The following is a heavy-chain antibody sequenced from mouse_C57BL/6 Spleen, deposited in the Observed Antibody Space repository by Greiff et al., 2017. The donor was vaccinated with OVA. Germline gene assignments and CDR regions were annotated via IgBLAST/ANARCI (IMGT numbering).Heavy chain of an antibody. CDR1: GYTFTSYG. CDR2: IYPRSGNT. CDR3: AIGATVVAGGYFDY. D-gene: IGHD1-1*01. V-gene: IGHV1-81*01. Sequence: VQLQQSGAELARPGASVKLSCKASGYTFTSYGISWVKQRTGQGLEWIGEIYPRSGNTYYNEKFKGKATLTADKSSSTAYMELRSLTWEDSAVYFCAIGATVVAGGYFDYWGQGTTLTVSS. J-gene: IGHJ2*01.